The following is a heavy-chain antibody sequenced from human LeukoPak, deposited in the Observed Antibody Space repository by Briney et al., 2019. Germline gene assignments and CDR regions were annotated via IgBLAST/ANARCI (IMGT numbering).Heavy chain of an antibody. CDR2: IIPIFGTA. J-gene: IGHJ1*01. CDR1: GGTFTSYA. Sequence: ASVKVTCKASGGTFTSYAISWVRQAPGPGLEWMGRIIPIFGTANYAQKFQGRVTITTDESTSTASMELKSLRSEDTAVYYCAREAARPCSSFQHWGQGTLVTVSS. D-gene: IGHD6-6*01. V-gene: IGHV1-69*05. CDR3: AREAARPCSSFQH.